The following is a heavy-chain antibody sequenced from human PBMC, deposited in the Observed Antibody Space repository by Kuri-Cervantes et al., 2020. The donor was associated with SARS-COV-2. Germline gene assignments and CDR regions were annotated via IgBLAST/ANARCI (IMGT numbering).Heavy chain of an antibody. CDR1: GYSFTDYY. J-gene: IGHJ5*02. CDR3: ARVVVASYHWFDP. Sequence: ASVKVSCKTFGYSFTDYYIHWMRQAPGQGLEWMGVINPRAGSMTYAQNFQGRVSLTRDTFTNTLYLELRSLTYDDTAVYYCARVVVASYHWFDPWGQGTLVTVSS. D-gene: IGHD2-15*01. V-gene: IGHV1-46*01. CDR2: INPRAGSM.